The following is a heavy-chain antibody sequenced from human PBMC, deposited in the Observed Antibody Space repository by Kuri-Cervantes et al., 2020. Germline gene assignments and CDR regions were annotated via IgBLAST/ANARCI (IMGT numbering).Heavy chain of an antibody. CDR1: GGSISSSSYY. V-gene: IGHV4-39*07. Sequence: GSLRLSCTVSGGSISSSSYYWGWIRQPPGKGLEWIGEINHSGSTNYDPSLKSRVTISVDTSKNQFSLKLSSVTAADTAAYYCARGGGQWLSGSRKAKGWSDYWGQGTLVTVSS. J-gene: IGHJ4*02. CDR2: INHSGST. D-gene: IGHD6-19*01. CDR3: ARGGGQWLSGSRKAKGWSDY.